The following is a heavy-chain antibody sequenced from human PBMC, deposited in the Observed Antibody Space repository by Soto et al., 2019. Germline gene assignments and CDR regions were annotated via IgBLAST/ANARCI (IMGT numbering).Heavy chain of an antibody. J-gene: IGHJ6*02. Sequence: GSLRLSCAASGFTFSSFHMNWVRQALGRGLEWVAYITSSSDTIYYSDSVKGRFTISRDNGKNSLFLQMNSLRDEDTAVYYCARVVVVIPPGYYYAMDVWGQGTTVTVSS. CDR3: ARVVVVIPPGYYYAMDV. V-gene: IGHV3-48*02. CDR2: ITSSSDTI. D-gene: IGHD3-22*01. CDR1: GFTFSSFH.